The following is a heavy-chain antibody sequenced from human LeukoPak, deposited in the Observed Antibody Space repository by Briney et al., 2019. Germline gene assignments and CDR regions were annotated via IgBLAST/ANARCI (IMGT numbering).Heavy chain of an antibody. V-gene: IGHV3-21*01. D-gene: IGHD1-26*01. Sequence: GGSLRLSCAASGFTFSSYSMNWVRQAPGKGLEWVSSISSSSSYIHSADSVRGRFTISRDNAKNSLFLQMNSPRAGDTAVYYCARDEWGDAFDIWGQGTLVTVFS. CDR1: GFTFSSYS. CDR2: ISSSSSYI. CDR3: ARDEWGDAFDI. J-gene: IGHJ3*02.